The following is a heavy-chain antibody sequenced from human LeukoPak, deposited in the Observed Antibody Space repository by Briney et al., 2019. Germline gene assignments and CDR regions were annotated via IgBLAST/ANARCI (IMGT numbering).Heavy chain of an antibody. Sequence: GGSLRLSCAASGFTFSAYAITWVRQAPGKGLEWVSTISDGGSTTYYADSVKGRFTISRDDSKNTVFLQMNSLRVEDTGRYYCVKPQPTYYYDTYWGQGTPVTVSS. CDR1: GFTFSAYA. CDR2: ISDGGSTT. CDR3: VKPQPTYYYDTY. D-gene: IGHD3-22*01. V-gene: IGHV3-23*01. J-gene: IGHJ4*02.